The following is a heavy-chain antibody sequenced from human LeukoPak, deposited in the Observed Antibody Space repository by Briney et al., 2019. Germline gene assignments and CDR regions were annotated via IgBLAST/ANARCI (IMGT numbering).Heavy chain of an antibody. CDR2: ISSSGSTI. Sequence: GGSLRLSCAASGFTFSDYYMSWIRQAPGKGLEWVSYISSSGSTIYYADSVKGRFTISRDNAKNPLYLQMNSLRAEDTAVYYCARVYLVRGVIFYYFDYWGQGTLVTVSS. CDR1: GFTFSDYY. V-gene: IGHV3-11*04. J-gene: IGHJ4*02. CDR3: ARVYLVRGVIFYYFDY. D-gene: IGHD3-10*01.